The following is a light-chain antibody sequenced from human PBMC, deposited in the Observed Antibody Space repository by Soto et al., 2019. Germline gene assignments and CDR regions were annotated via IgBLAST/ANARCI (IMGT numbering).Light chain of an antibody. CDR1: QSINTW. CDR3: QQYNTYPLT. V-gene: IGKV1-5*03. J-gene: IGKJ4*01. Sequence: DIQMTQSPSTLSASVGDRVTITCRASQSINTWLAWYQQKPGKAPKLLIYKASSLEGGVPSRFGGSGSGTLFNITISSLHPDDFATYYCQQYNTYPLTFGGGTKVDIK. CDR2: KAS.